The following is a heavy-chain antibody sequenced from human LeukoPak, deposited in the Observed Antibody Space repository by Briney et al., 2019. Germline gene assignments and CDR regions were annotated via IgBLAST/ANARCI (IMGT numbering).Heavy chain of an antibody. Sequence: PSETLSLTRTVSGGSINSGDHYWSWIRQSPGKGPEWIGYIFSTGSTYYNPSLQSRLTISQDKSTNQFFLKLTSVTAADTAVYYCARDRGGWLRPYFDSWGLGTLVTVSS. CDR2: IFSTGST. D-gene: IGHD5-12*01. CDR3: ARDRGGWLRPYFDS. J-gene: IGHJ4*02. V-gene: IGHV4-30-4*08. CDR1: GGSINSGDHY.